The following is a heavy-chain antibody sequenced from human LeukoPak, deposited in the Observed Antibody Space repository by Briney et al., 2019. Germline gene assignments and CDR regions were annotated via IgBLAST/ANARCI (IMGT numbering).Heavy chain of an antibody. D-gene: IGHD6-19*01. J-gene: IGHJ3*02. CDR2: INHSGST. CDR3: ARAQPDSSGWYDAFDI. V-gene: IGHV4-34*01. Sequence: SETLSLTCAVYGGSFSGYYWSWIRQPPGKGLEWMGEINHSGSTKYNPSLKSRGTISVDTSKNQFSLKLSSVTAAATAVYYCARAQPDSSGWYDAFDIWGQGTMVTVSS. CDR1: GGSFSGYY.